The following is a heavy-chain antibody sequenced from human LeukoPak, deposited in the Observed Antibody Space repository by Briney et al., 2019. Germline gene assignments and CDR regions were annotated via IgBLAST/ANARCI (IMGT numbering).Heavy chain of an antibody. Sequence: SETLSLTCAVYGGSFSGYYWSWIRQPPGKGLEWIGEINHSGSTNYNPSLKSRVTISVDTSKNQFSLKLSSVTAADTAVYYCATLGCSSTSCYGFTGWFDPWGQGTLVTVSS. V-gene: IGHV4-34*01. D-gene: IGHD2-2*01. CDR3: ATLGCSSTSCYGFTGWFDP. J-gene: IGHJ5*02. CDR2: INHSGST. CDR1: GGSFSGYY.